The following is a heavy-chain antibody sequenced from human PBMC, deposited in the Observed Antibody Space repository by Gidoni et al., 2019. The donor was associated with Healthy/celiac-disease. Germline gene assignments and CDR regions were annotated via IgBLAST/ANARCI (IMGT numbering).Heavy chain of an antibody. Sequence: QLQLQESGPGLVKPSETLSLTCTVSGGSISSSSYYWGWIRQPPGKGLEWIGSIYYSGSTYYNPSLKSRVTISVDTSKNQFSLKLSSVTAADTAVYYCAGSYDYVWGSYRGGLAYWGQGTLVTVSS. D-gene: IGHD3-16*02. CDR3: AGSYDYVWGSYRGGLAY. J-gene: IGHJ4*02. V-gene: IGHV4-39*01. CDR2: IYYSGST. CDR1: GGSISSSSYY.